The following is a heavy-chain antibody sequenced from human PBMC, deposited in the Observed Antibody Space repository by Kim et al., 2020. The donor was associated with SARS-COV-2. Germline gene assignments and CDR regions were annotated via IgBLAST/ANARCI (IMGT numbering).Heavy chain of an antibody. CDR2: IDISGENK. CDR1: GFSFTSYV. V-gene: IGHV3-23*01. J-gene: IGHJ4*01. D-gene: IGHD1-26*01. Sequence: GGSLRLSCAASGFSFTSYVMSWVRQAPGKGLECVSTIDISGENKYYADSVQGRLTLSRDIARNTLYLQMDNLRAEDTAVYYCAKHHSGTHRYFDSWGHGTLVTVSS. CDR3: AKHHSGTHRYFDS.